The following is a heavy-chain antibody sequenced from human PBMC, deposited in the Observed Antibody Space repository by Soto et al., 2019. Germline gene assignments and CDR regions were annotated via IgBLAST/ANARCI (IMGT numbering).Heavy chain of an antibody. CDR2: IWFDGSRR. V-gene: IGHV3-33*01. D-gene: IGHD5-18*01. CDR1: GFTFSTYG. Sequence: QVRLVESGGGVVQPGRSLRLSCAASGFTFSTYGMHWVRQAPGKGLEWVAVIWFDGSRRYYVDSVKGRFTISRDNSKNPLYLQMNSVTVEDTAVYYCARILDTAGMDVWGQGTTVIVSS. J-gene: IGHJ6*02. CDR3: ARILDTAGMDV.